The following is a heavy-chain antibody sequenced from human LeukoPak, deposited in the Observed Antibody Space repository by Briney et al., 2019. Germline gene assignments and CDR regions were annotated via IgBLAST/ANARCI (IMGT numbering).Heavy chain of an antibody. Sequence: GASVKVSCKASGYTFTSYAMNWVRQAPGQGLEWRGWINTNTGNPMYAQGFTGRFVFSLDTSVSTAYLQISSLEAEDTAIYYCAREAYGSGSYHFDYWGQGTLVTASS. V-gene: IGHV7-4-1*02. J-gene: IGHJ4*02. CDR2: INTNTGNP. D-gene: IGHD3-10*01. CDR1: GYTFTSYA. CDR3: AREAYGSGSYHFDY.